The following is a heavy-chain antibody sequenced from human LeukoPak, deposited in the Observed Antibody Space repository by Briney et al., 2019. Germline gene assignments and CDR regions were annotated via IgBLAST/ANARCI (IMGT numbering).Heavy chain of an antibody. Sequence: GESLKISCKGSGYSFTSYWIGWVRQMPGKGLEWMGIIYPGDSDTRYSPSFQGQVTISADKYISTACLQWSSLKASDTAMYYCASAIRYYDSSGYPPHYYYYYGMDVWGQGTTVTVSS. CDR1: GYSFTSYW. V-gene: IGHV5-51*01. J-gene: IGHJ6*02. CDR3: ASAIRYYDSSGYPPHYYYYYGMDV. CDR2: IYPGDSDT. D-gene: IGHD3-22*01.